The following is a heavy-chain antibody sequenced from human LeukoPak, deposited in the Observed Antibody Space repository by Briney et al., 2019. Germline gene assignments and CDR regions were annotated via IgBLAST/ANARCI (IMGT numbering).Heavy chain of an antibody. Sequence: PGGSLRLSCAASGFTFSSYWMSWVRQAPGKGLEWVANIKQDGSEKYYVDSVKGRFTISRDNAKNSLYLQMNSLRAEDTAVYYCARDRRLGIRRDWFDPWGQGTLVTVSS. CDR2: IKQDGSEK. D-gene: IGHD7-27*01. CDR1: GFTFSSYW. V-gene: IGHV3-7*01. CDR3: ARDRRLGIRRDWFDP. J-gene: IGHJ5*02.